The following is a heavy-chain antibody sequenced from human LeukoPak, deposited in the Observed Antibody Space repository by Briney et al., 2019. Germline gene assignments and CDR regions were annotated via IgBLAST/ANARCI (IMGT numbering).Heavy chain of an antibody. CDR3: AREGSYYDSSGYYYFGWFDP. J-gene: IGHJ5*02. CDR1: GYTFTSHG. Sequence: ASVKVSCKASGYTFTSHGISWVRQAPGQGLEWMGWISAYNGNTNYAQKLQGRVTMTTDTSTSTAYMELRSLRSDGTAVYYCAREGSYYDSSGYYYFGWFDPWGQGTLVTVSS. V-gene: IGHV1-18*01. CDR2: ISAYNGNT. D-gene: IGHD3-22*01.